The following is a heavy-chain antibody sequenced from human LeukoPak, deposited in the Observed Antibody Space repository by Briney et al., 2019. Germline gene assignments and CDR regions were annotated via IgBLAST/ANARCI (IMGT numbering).Heavy chain of an antibody. CDR1: GGSFSDCY. J-gene: IGHJ4*02. V-gene: IGHV4-34*01. Sequence: PSETLSLTCAVYGGSFSDCYWTWIRQPPGKGLEWIGEINHSGSTTYNPSPKSRVTMSVDTSKNQFSLKLSSVTAADTAVYYCARVPLYNFWTARTFFDSWGQGTLVTVSS. CDR3: ARVPLYNFWTARTFFDS. D-gene: IGHD3/OR15-3a*01. CDR2: INHSGST.